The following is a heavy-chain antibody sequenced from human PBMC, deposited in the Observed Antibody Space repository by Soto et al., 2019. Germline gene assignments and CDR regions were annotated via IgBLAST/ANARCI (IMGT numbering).Heavy chain of an antibody. CDR2: MYAGGGR. V-gene: IGHV3-66*01. CDR3: ARAPGYRNGMSV. J-gene: IGHJ6*02. Sequence: EVQVVESGGDLVQPGGSLRLSCAASGFTVSSDYMNWVRQAPGKGLEWVSVMYAGGGRYYADSVEGRFTISTDTSQNMVFLQVNSLRAEDTAVYFCARAPGYRNGMSVWGQGTTVTVSS. CDR1: GFTVSSDY. D-gene: IGHD5-12*01.